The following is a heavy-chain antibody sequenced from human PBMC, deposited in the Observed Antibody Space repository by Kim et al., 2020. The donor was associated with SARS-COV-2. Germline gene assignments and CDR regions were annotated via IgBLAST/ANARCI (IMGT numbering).Heavy chain of an antibody. CDR3: ARAIAAMGLGY. CDR2: T. Sequence: TYSNPSLKSRVTISVDTSKNQFSLKLSSVTAADTAVYYCARAIAAMGLGYWGQGTLVTVSS. J-gene: IGHJ4*02. D-gene: IGHD5-18*01. V-gene: IGHV4-31*02.